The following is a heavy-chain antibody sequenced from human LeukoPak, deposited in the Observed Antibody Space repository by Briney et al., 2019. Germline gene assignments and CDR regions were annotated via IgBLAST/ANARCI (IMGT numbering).Heavy chain of an antibody. Sequence: PSETLSLTCTVSGGSISSYYWSWIRQPAGKGLEWIGRIYTSGSTNYNPSLKSRVTMSVDTSKNQFSLKLSSVTAADTAVYYCAREVGWEGSYYGGYYYYYMDVWGKGTTVTVSS. CDR1: GGSISSYY. CDR3: AREVGWEGSYYGGYYYYYMDV. J-gene: IGHJ6*03. D-gene: IGHD1-26*01. V-gene: IGHV4-4*07. CDR2: IYTSGST.